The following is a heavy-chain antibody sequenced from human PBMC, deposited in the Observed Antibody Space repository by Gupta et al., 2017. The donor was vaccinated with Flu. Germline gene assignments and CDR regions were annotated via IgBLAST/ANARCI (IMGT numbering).Heavy chain of an antibody. J-gene: IGHJ4*02. D-gene: IGHD2-21*02. V-gene: IGHV3-23*01. CDR3: AKVDTAVVTWGGGFDY. CDR1: YA. CDR2: ISGGGDDT. Sequence: YAMTWVRQSPGKGLEWVSLISGGGDDTYYADSGKVRFTISRDNSKNTRHLQMNSLSAEATAVYYCAKVDTAVVTWGGGFDYWGQGTLVTVSS.